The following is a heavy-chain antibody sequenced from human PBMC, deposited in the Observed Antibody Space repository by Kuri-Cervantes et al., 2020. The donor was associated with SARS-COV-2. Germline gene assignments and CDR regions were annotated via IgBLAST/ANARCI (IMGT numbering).Heavy chain of an antibody. CDR3: AKSSGTADGGFDP. D-gene: IGHD6-19*01. J-gene: IGHJ5*02. CDR1: GFTFSSYG. Sequence: GGSLRLSCAASGFTFSSYGMHWVRQAPGKGLEWVAVISDDGSNKYYADSVKGRFTISRDNSKNTLYLQMNSLRAEDTAVYYCAKSSGTADGGFDPWGQGTLVTVSS. V-gene: IGHV3-30*18. CDR2: ISDDGSNK.